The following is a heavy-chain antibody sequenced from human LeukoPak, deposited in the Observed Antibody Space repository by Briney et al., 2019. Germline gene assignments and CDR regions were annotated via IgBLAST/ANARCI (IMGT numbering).Heavy chain of an antibody. CDR3: ARETIAAARAFDI. CDR1: GHTFTNYG. D-gene: IGHD6-13*01. J-gene: IGHJ3*02. Sequence: SSVKVSCKASGHTFTNYGITWVRQAPGHGLEWMGWISAYNGNTNYAQKFQGRVTMTTDTSTNTVYMELRSLRSDDTAVYYCARETIAAARAFDIWGQGTMVTVSS. CDR2: ISAYNGNT. V-gene: IGHV1-18*01.